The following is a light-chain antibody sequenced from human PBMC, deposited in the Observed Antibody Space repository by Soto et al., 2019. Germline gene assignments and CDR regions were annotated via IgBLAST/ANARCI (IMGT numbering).Light chain of an antibody. CDR2: DVN. V-gene: IGLV2-11*01. CDR3: WSYGGSYTSEV. Sequence: QSALTQPRSVSGSPGQPVTISCTGISSDVGGYVYVSWYQQHPGKAPHLIIYDVNKRPSGVPHRFSGSKSGNTASLTISGLQEEDEADYYCWSYGGSYTSEVFGGGTKLTAL. CDR1: SSDVGGYVY. J-gene: IGLJ2*01.